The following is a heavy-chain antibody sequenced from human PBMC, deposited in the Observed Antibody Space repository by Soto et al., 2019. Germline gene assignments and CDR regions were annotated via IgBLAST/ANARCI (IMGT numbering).Heavy chain of an antibody. CDR1: GFTFSSYG. J-gene: IGHJ6*03. Sequence: EAQLLESGGGLVQPGGSLRLSCAASGFTFSSYGMNWVRQAPGKGLEWVSSITATGGNTYYADSVKGRFTISRDNSKDTLSLQMNSLKAEDTAVYYCAGRYCTAGICYTNYYYYMDVWGKGTTVTGSS. D-gene: IGHD2-8*02. CDR2: ITATGGNT. CDR3: AGRYCTAGICYTNYYYYMDV. V-gene: IGHV3-23*01.